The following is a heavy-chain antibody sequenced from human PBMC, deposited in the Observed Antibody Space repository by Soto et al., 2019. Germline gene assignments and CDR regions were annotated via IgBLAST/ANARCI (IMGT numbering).Heavy chain of an antibody. D-gene: IGHD4-17*01. CDR1: GGTFSSYT. CDR3: AGGVAGYGNYLDY. Sequence: SVKVSCKASGGTFSSYTISWVRQAPGQGLEWMGRIIPILGIANYAQKFQGRVTITADKSTSTAYMELSSLRSEDTAVYYCAGGVAGYGNYLDYGGQGTLVTVSS. V-gene: IGHV1-69*02. J-gene: IGHJ4*02. CDR2: IIPILGIA.